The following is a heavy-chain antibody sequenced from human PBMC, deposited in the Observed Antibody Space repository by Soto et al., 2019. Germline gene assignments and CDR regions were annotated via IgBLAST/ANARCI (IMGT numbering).Heavy chain of an antibody. V-gene: IGHV4-39*01. CDR2: IYYSGST. D-gene: IGHD3-10*01. J-gene: IGHJ5*02. CDR3: ARARGVDWFDP. Sequence: SETLSLTCTVSGGSISSSSYYWGWIRQPPGKGLEWIGSIYYSGSTYYNPSLKSRVTISVDTSKNQFSLKPSSVTAADTAVYYCARARGVDWFDPWGQGTLVTVSS. CDR1: GGSISSSSYY.